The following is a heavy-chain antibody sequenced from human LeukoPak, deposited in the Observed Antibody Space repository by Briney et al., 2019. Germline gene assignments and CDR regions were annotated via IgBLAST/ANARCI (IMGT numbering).Heavy chain of an antibody. Sequence: SQTLSLTCTVSGGSISSGSYYWSWIRQPAGKGLEWIGCTYTSGSTNYNPSLKSRVTISVDTSKNQFSLKLSSVTAADTAVYYCASSIAAAGEYWGQGTLVTVSS. J-gene: IGHJ4*02. CDR2: TYTSGST. CDR1: GGSISSGSYY. CDR3: ASSIAAAGEY. D-gene: IGHD6-13*01. V-gene: IGHV4-61*02.